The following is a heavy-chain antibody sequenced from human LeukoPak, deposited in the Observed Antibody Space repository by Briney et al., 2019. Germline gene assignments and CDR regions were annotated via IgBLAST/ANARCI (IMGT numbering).Heavy chain of an antibody. V-gene: IGHV4-4*02. Sequence: SETLSLTCAVSGGSISSSNWWSWVRQPPGKGLEWIGEIYHSGSTNYNPSLKSRVTISVDKSKNQFSLKLSPVTAADTAVYYCARDTVVTVYNYYYYYYMDVWGKGTTVTISS. J-gene: IGHJ6*03. D-gene: IGHD3-22*01. CDR1: GGSISSSNW. CDR3: ARDTVVTVYNYYYYYYMDV. CDR2: IYHSGST.